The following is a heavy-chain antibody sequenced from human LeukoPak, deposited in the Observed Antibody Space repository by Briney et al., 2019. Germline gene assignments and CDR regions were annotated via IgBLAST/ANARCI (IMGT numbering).Heavy chain of an antibody. CDR1: GYTFTSYY. CDR3: ARGYCSSTSCRYRDDY. CDR2: INPSGGST. D-gene: IGHD2-2*01. V-gene: IGHV1-46*01. J-gene: IGHJ4*02. Sequence: ASVTVSCTASGYTFTSYYMHWVRQAPGQGLEWMGIINPSGGSTSYAQKFQGRVTMTRDTSTNTVYMELSRLRSDDTAVYYCARGYCSSTSCRYRDDYWGQGTLVTVSS.